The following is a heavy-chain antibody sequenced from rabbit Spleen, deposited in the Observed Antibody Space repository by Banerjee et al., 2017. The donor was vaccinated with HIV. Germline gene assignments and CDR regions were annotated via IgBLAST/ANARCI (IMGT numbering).Heavy chain of an antibody. CDR2: INVGSSGST. J-gene: IGHJ6*01. CDR1: GFSFSSSYW. D-gene: IGHD8-1*01. CDR3: ARDSGSSFSSYGMDL. Sequence: EESGGDLVKPEGSLTLTCTASGFSFSSSYWICWVRQAPGKGLEWIACINVGSSGSTYYASWAKGRFTISKTSSTTVTLQMTSLTAADMATYFCARDSGSSFSSYGMDLWGQGTLVTVS. V-gene: IGHV1S45*01.